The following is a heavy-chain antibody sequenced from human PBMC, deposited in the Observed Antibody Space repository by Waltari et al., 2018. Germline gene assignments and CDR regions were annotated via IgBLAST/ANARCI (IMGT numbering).Heavy chain of an antibody. Sequence: EVQLLESGGGLVQPGGSLRLSCAASGFTFSSYAMSWVRQASGKGLEWVSAISGSGGSTYYADSVKGRFTSSRDNSKNTLYLQMNRLRAEDTAVYYCAKAHHLGNDYYYGMDVWGQGTTVTVSS. CDR2: ISGSGGST. D-gene: IGHD1-1*01. J-gene: IGHJ6*02. V-gene: IGHV3-23*01. CDR1: GFTFSSYA. CDR3: AKAHHLGNDYYYGMDV.